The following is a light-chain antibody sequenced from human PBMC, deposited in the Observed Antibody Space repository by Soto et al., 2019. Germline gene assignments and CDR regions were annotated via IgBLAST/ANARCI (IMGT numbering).Light chain of an antibody. CDR2: AAS. V-gene: IGKV1-8*01. CDR1: QGISSY. J-gene: IGKJ5*01. Sequence: IRMTQSPSSFSASTGDRVTITCRASQGISSYLAWYQQKPGKAPKLLIYAASTLQSGVPSRFSGSGSGTDFTLTISCLQSEDFATYYCQQYYSYPPTFGQGTRLAI. CDR3: QQYYSYPPT.